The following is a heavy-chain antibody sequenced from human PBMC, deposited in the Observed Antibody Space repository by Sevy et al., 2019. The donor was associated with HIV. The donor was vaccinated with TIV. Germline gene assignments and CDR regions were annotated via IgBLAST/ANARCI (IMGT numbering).Heavy chain of an antibody. CDR2: INSDSGVT. CDR1: GYIFTDYY. V-gene: IGHV1-2*02. Sequence: VNVSFKASGYIFTDYYIHWVRQAPGQGLEWMAWINSDSGVTNYAQRFQGEVTVTRDTSLNTAYLDLSRLKSNDTAIYFCARLTTKPTSDLYGMDVWGQGTTVTVSS. J-gene: IGHJ6*02. D-gene: IGHD4-17*01. CDR3: ARLTTKPTSDLYGMDV.